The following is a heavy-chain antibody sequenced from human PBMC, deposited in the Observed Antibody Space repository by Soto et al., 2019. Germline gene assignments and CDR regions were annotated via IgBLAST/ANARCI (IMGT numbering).Heavy chain of an antibody. D-gene: IGHD4-17*01. CDR3: ARAGGYGDYRPKYYFDY. V-gene: IGHV1-18*01. CDR2: ISAYNGNT. CDR1: GYTFTSYG. J-gene: IGHJ4*02. Sequence: ASVKVSCKASGYTFTSYGISWVRQAPGQGLEWMGWISAYNGNTNYAQKLQGRVTMTTDTSTSTAYMELRSLRSDDTAVYYCARAGGYGDYRPKYYFDYWGQGTLVTVSS.